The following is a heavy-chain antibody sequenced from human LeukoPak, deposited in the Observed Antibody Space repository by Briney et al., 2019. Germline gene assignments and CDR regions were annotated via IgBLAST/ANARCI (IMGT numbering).Heavy chain of an antibody. V-gene: IGHV3-23*01. Sequence: GGSLRLSCEASGFTFSSYAIRWVRQAPGTGLEWVSSIPGSGGATYYADSVRGRFSISRDSSKNTVYLQMNSLRAEDTALYHCARNNGMDVWGQGTTVIVS. J-gene: IGHJ6*02. CDR1: GFTFSSYA. CDR2: IPGSGGAT. CDR3: ARNNGMDV.